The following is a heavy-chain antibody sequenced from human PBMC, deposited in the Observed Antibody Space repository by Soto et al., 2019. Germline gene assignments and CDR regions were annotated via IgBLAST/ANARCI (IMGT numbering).Heavy chain of an antibody. V-gene: IGHV3-21*01. Sequence: PGGSLRLSCAASGFTFSSYSMNWVRQAPGKGLEWVSSISSSSSSYIYYADSVKGRFTISRDNAKNSLYLQMNSLRAEDTAVYCCARDVGLKYQLLFAGMGAQLELDYWGQGTLVTVSS. D-gene: IGHD2-2*01. CDR3: ARDVGLKYQLLFAGMGAQLELDY. CDR1: GFTFSSYS. CDR2: ISSSSSSYI. J-gene: IGHJ4*02.